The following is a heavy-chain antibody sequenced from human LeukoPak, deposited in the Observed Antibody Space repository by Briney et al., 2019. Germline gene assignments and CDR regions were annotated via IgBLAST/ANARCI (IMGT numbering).Heavy chain of an antibody. J-gene: IGHJ5*02. CDR2: INHSGST. CDR1: GGSFSGYY. D-gene: IGHD2-15*01. CDR3: AAGIGYCSGGSCYWFDP. V-gene: IGHV4-34*01. Sequence: SETLSLTCAVYGGSFSGYYWSWIRQPPGKGLEWIGEINHSGSTNYNPSLKSRVTISVDTSKNQFSLKLSSVTAADTAVYYCAAGIGYCSGGSCYWFDPWGQGTLVTVSS.